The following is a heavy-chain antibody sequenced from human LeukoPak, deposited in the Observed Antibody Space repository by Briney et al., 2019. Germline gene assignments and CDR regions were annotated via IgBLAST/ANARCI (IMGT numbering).Heavy chain of an antibody. Sequence: GRSLRLSCAASGFTFSSYGVHWVRQAPGKGLEWVAVIWYDGSNKYYADSVKGRFTISRDNSKNTLYLQMNSLRAEDTAVYYCARGAIVVVPASVVVVATVDFDYWGQGTLVTVSS. D-gene: IGHD2-2*01. CDR1: GFTFSSYG. J-gene: IGHJ4*02. V-gene: IGHV3-33*01. CDR2: IWYDGSNK. CDR3: ARGAIVVVPASVVVVATVDFDY.